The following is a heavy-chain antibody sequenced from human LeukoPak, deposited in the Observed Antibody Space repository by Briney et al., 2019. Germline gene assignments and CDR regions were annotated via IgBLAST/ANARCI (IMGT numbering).Heavy chain of an antibody. CDR1: GFTFSDYY. CDR2: INLNSGGT. CDR3: ASDPSSSDNFFDF. J-gene: IGHJ4*02. Sequence: ASVKVSCKASGFTFSDYYIHWVRQAPGQGLDYMGHINLNSGGTFYVQKFQGRVTMTRDTSISTAYKDLSRLTSDDTAVYFCASDPSSSDNFFDFWGQGTLVTVSS. V-gene: IGHV1-2*06. D-gene: IGHD6-6*01.